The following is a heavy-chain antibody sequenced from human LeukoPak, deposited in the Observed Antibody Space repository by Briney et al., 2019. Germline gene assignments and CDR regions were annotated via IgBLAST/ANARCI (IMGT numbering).Heavy chain of an antibody. CDR2: IYYSGST. D-gene: IGHD2-8*02. Sequence: PSETLSLTCTVSSGSINTYYWSWIRQPPGKGLEWIGYIYYSGSTYYNPSLKSRVTVSVDTSKNQFSLKLSSLTATDTAVYFCARHPGRPYYFDYWGQGTLVTVSS. J-gene: IGHJ4*02. CDR3: ARHPGRPYYFDY. V-gene: IGHV4-59*04. CDR1: SGSINTYY.